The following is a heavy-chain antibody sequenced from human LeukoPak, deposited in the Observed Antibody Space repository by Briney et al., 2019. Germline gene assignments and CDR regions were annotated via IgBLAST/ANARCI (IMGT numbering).Heavy chain of an antibody. Sequence: SETLSLTCTVSGDSISTYYWTWIRQPPGKGLEWIGYISDSGSTNYNPSLRSRVTISLDTSKNQFSLKLISLAAADTAAYYCARVEYGDYGWFDPWGQGTLVTVSS. D-gene: IGHD4-17*01. J-gene: IGHJ5*02. V-gene: IGHV4-59*01. CDR3: ARVEYGDYGWFDP. CDR1: GDSISTYY. CDR2: ISDSGST.